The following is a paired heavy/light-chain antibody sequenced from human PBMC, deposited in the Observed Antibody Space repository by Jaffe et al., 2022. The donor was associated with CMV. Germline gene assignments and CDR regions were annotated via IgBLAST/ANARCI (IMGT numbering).Heavy chain of an antibody. CDR3: ATGGVALAGGTNNWFDP. V-gene: IGHV1-69*09. CDR1: GGTFGRSA. D-gene: IGHD6-19*01. Sequence: QVQLPQSGAEVKKPGSSVRVSCKASGGTFGRSAISWVRQAPGRGLEWMGRISPMPGKTNYAQKFLGRITITADKSTRTVYLDLSSLRSDDTAVYYCATGGVALAGGTNNWFDPWGQGTLVTVSS. CDR2: ISPMPGKT. J-gene: IGHJ5*02.
Light chain of an antibody. V-gene: IGLV1-40*01. CDR3: QSYDDSLSVV. Sequence: QSVLTQPPSVSGAPGQGVTISCTGSSSNIGAGYDVNWYQQLPGTAPKLLIYSNTNRPSGVPARFSGSRSGTSASLAITGLQAEDEADYYCQSYDDSLSVVFGGGTKLTVL. CDR1: SSNIGAGYD. J-gene: IGLJ2*01. CDR2: SNT.